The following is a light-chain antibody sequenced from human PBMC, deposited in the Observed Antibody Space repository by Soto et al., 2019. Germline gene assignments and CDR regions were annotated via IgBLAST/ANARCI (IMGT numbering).Light chain of an antibody. J-gene: IGLJ2*01. V-gene: IGLV6-57*03. CDR1: SGSIASNY. Sequence: NFMLTQPHSVSESPGKTVTISCTRSSGSIASNYVQWYQQRPGSVPTTVIYEGNQRPSGVPDRFSGSTDGSSNSASLTISGLQTKDEVDYYGQSYDSSTVVFGGGTKVTVL. CDR3: QSYDSSTVV. CDR2: EGN.